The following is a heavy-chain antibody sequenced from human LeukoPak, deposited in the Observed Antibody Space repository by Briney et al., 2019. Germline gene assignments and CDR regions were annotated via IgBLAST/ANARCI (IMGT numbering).Heavy chain of an antibody. V-gene: IGHV3-23*01. CDR2: IGSSGGGT. D-gene: IGHD7-27*01. J-gene: IGHJ5*01. CDR3: AIDPNWGTHS. CDR1: GFAFSTYT. Sequence: GGSLRLSCAASGFAFSTYTMYWVRHPPGKRLEWVSIIGSSGGGTHYADSVKGRFTISRDNSKNALYLQMNSLRVEDTAVYYCAIDPNWGTHSGGQGVLVTVSS.